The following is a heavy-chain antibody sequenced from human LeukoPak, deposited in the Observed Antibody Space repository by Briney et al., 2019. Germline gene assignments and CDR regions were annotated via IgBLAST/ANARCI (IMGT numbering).Heavy chain of an antibody. D-gene: IGHD3-3*01. V-gene: IGHV1-18*01. Sequence: ASVKISCKASHYTFSDYGISWVRQAPGQGLEWMGWSSTYNGRTHYAKQFQGRITLATDKSTSTAYMELSSLRSEDTAVYYCARTSTIFGVVTDIDYWGQGTLVTVSS. J-gene: IGHJ4*02. CDR1: HYTFSDYG. CDR2: SSTYNGRT. CDR3: ARTSTIFGVVTDIDY.